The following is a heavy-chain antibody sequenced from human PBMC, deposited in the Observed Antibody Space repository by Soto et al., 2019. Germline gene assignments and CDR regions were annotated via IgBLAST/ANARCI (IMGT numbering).Heavy chain of an antibody. V-gene: IGHV3-64D*08. D-gene: IGHD2-21*02. Sequence: GGSLRLSCSASGFTFSSHDMHWVRQVPGRGLEYVSAISSNGARTYYADSVKGRFTISRDNSKNTLYLQMSSLRAEDTAVYYCVKDTPPSHFVGDCYGFDIWGPGTLVTVS. J-gene: IGHJ3*02. CDR1: GFTFSSHD. CDR3: VKDTPPSHFVGDCYGFDI. CDR2: ISSNGART.